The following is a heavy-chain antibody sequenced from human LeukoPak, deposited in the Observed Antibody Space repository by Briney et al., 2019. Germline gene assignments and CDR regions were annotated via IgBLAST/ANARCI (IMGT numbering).Heavy chain of an antibody. J-gene: IGHJ4*02. Sequence: GSLRLSCAASGFTFSTYCRAWVRQAPGKVLEWVGNTKQDVTEKYYRNSVKGRFTIARDNDTNSLYLQMDSLRAEATGVYYCARYLVHGRCLGGERTLDSVSS. CDR3: ARYLVHGRCL. V-gene: IGHV3-7*05. D-gene: IGHD2-8*01. CDR1: GFTFSTYC. CDR2: TKQDVTEK.